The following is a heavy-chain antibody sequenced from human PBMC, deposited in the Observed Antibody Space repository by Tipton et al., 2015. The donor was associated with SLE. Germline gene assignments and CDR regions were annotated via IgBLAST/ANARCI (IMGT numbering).Heavy chain of an antibody. V-gene: IGHV3-74*01. Sequence: SLRLSCAASGFTFISYEMNWVRQAPGKGLVWVSRINSDGSSTSYADSVKGRFTISRDNAKNTLYLQMNSLRAEDTAVYYCARGLGWWPPNDPWGQGTLVTVSS. J-gene: IGHJ5*02. D-gene: IGHD3-16*01. CDR3: ARGLGWWPPNDP. CDR2: INSDGSST. CDR1: GFTFISYE.